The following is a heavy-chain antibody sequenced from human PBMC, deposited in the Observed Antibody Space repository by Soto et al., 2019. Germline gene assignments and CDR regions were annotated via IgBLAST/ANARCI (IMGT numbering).Heavy chain of an antibody. Sequence: ASVKVSCKASGYTFTSYAMHWVRQAPGQRLEWMGWINAGNGNTKYSQKFQGRVTITRDTSASTAYMGLSSRRSEDTAVYYCARGGEWELFRPPRVIGDYRGQRTLVTVSS. CDR3: ARGGEWELFRPPRVIGDY. D-gene: IGHD1-26*01. V-gene: IGHV1-3*01. CDR1: GYTFTSYA. J-gene: IGHJ4*02. CDR2: INAGNGNT.